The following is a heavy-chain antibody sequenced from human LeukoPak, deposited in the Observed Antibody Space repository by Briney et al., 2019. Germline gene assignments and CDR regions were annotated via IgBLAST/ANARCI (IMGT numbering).Heavy chain of an antibody. J-gene: IGHJ4*02. CDR1: GFTFSSYS. CDR2: INRDGSST. CDR3: TRETAEFDY. V-gene: IGHV3-74*01. Sequence: GGSLRLSCAASGFTFSSYSMNWVRQAPGKGLEWVSRINRDGSSTNYADSVKGRFTVSRDNAKTTLYLHMNSLRAEDTAVYYCTRETAEFDYWGQGTLVTVSS. D-gene: IGHD2-21*02.